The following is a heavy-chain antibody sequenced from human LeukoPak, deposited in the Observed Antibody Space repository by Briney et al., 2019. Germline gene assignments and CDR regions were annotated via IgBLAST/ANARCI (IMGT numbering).Heavy chain of an antibody. CDR1: GYSFVLYG. CDR2: ISNYNGNT. Sequence: ASVKVSCKASGYSFVLYGISWVRQAPGQGPEWMGWISNYNGNTKYAQKFQGRVTMTTDTSTSTAYMELRSLRSDDTAVYYCARDEDYGIFVNIDYWGQGTLVTVSS. D-gene: IGHD4-17*01. CDR3: ARDEDYGIFVNIDY. J-gene: IGHJ4*02. V-gene: IGHV1-18*01.